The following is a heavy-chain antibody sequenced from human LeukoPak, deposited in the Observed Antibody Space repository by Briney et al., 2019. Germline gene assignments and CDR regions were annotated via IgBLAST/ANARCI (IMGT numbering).Heavy chain of an antibody. V-gene: IGHV4-38-2*02. CDR2: IYHSGST. Sequence: KPSETLSLTCTVSGYSISSGYYWGWIRQPPGKGLEWIGSIYHSGSTYYNPSLKSRVTISVNTSKNQFSLKLSSVTAADTAVYYCASRSGYCSGGSCLLDWYFDLWGRGTLVTVSS. D-gene: IGHD2-15*01. CDR1: GYSISSGYY. CDR3: ASRSGYCSGGSCLLDWYFDL. J-gene: IGHJ2*01.